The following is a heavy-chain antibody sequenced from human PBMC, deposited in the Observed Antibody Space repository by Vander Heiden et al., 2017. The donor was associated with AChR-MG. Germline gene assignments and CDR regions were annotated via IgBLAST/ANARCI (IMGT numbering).Heavy chain of an antibody. CDR2: STPNSGGT. J-gene: IGHJ5*02. CDR1: GYTFTGHY. V-gene: IGHV1-2*02. Sequence: QVQLVQSGAEVKKPGASVKVSCQASGYTFTGHYMHWGRQAPGQGLGGMGWSTPNSGGTNYAQKFQGRVALTRDTSISTAYRERSRLRSDDTAVYYCASVPYGSGGGFDPWGQGTLVTVSS. D-gene: IGHD3-10*01. CDR3: ASVPYGSGGGFDP.